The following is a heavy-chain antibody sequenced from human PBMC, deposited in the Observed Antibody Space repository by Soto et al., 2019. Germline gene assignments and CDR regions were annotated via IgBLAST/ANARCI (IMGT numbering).Heavy chain of an antibody. CDR3: TRTYCSSTSCYSGPDAFDI. D-gene: IGHD2-2*01. CDR1: GFKFRGYG. J-gene: IGHJ3*02. Sequence: PVGLMRLRSAALGFKFRGYGMHWVRKAPGKGLEWVGFIRSKAYGETTEYAASVKGRFTISRDDSKSIAYLQMNSLKTEDTAVYYCTRTYCSSTSCYSGPDAFDIWGQGTMVTVSS. V-gene: IGHV3-49*04. CDR2: IRSKAYGETT.